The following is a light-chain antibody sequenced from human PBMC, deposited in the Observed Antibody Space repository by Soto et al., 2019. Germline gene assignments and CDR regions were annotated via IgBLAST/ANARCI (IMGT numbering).Light chain of an antibody. Sequence: QSVLTQPPSVSASPGQKVTISCSGSSSNIGNNYVSWYQQVPGTAPKLLIYENNKRPSGIPDRFSGSKSGTSATLGITGLQTGDEADYYCGTWGSSLSAGVFGGGTKLTVL. CDR1: SSNIGNNY. CDR2: ENN. CDR3: GTWGSSLSAGV. J-gene: IGLJ2*01. V-gene: IGLV1-51*02.